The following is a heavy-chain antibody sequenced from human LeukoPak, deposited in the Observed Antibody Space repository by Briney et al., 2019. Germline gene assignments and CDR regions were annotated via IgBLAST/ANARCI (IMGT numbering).Heavy chain of an antibody. V-gene: IGHV4-61*01. CDR3: ATGVPAAIGWFDP. CDR1: GVSVSSGSYY. Sequence: SETLSLTCTVSGVSVSSGSYYWSWIRQPPGKGLEWIGYIYYSGSTNYNPSLKSRVTISVDTSKNQFSLKLSSVTAADTAVYYCATGVPAAIGWFDPWGQGTLVTVSS. D-gene: IGHD2-2*02. J-gene: IGHJ5*02. CDR2: IYYSGST.